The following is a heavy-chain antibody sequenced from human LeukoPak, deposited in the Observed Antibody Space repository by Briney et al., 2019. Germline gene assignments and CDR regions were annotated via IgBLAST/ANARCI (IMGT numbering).Heavy chain of an antibody. CDR3: ARVRYYGSGPPIYMDV. Sequence: PGGSLRLSCAASGFTFSSYGMHWVRQAPGKGLEWVAFIRYDGSNKYYADSVKGRFTISRDNSKNTLYLQMNSLRAEDTAVYYCARVRYYGSGPPIYMDVWGKGTTVTISS. V-gene: IGHV3-30*02. D-gene: IGHD3-10*01. J-gene: IGHJ6*03. CDR2: IRYDGSNK. CDR1: GFTFSSYG.